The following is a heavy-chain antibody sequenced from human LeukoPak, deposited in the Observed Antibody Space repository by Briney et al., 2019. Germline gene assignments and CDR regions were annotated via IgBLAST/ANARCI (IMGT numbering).Heavy chain of an antibody. CDR1: GYTFTSYG. CDR2: INPSGGST. CDR3: ARDPHSPTYSSGSSYFDY. V-gene: IGHV1-46*01. Sequence: GASVKVSCKASGYTFTSYGISWVRQAPGQGLEWMGIINPSGGSTSYAQKFQGRVTMTRDTSTSTVYMELSSLRSEDTAVYYCARDPHSPTYSSGSSYFDYWGQGTLVTVSS. J-gene: IGHJ4*02. D-gene: IGHD6-19*01.